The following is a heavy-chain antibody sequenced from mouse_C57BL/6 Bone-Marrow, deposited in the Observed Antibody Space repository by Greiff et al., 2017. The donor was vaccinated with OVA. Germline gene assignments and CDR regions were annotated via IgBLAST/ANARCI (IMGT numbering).Heavy chain of an antibody. CDR2: ISYDGSN. D-gene: IGHD2-2*01. J-gene: IGHJ4*01. Sequence: EVKLVESGPGLVKPSQSLSLTCSVTGYSITSGYYWNWIRQFPGNKLEWMGYISYDGSNNYNPSLKNRISITRDTSKNQFLLKLNSVTTEDTATYYCARRRSYGYDEGYYYAMDYWGQGTSVTVSS. CDR1: GYSITSGYY. V-gene: IGHV3-6*01. CDR3: ARRRSYGYDEGYYYAMDY.